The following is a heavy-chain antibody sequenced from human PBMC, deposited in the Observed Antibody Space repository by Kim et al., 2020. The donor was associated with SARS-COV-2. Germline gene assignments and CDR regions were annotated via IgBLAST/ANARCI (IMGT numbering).Heavy chain of an antibody. D-gene: IGHD3-16*01. Sequence: GGSLRLSCAASGFTFSDYAMHWVRQAPGKGLEWVSRISWYSGSTSYADSVKGRFTISRDNTKNSLYLQMNSLRAEDTALYYCVKERSWGFPISRFDYWG. CDR1: GFTFSDYA. V-gene: IGHV3-9*01. J-gene: IGHJ4*01. CDR2: ISWYSGST. CDR3: VKERSWGFPISRFDY.